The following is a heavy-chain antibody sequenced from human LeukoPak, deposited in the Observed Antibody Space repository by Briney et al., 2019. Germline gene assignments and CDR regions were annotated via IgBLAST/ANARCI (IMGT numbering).Heavy chain of an antibody. CDR3: ARVVGASEYFQH. Sequence: VASVKVSCKASGYTFTGYYMHWVRQAPGQGLEWMGRINPNSGGTNYAQKFQGRVTMTRDTSISTAYMELSRLRSDDTAVYYCARVVGASEYFQHWGQGTLVTVSS. V-gene: IGHV1-2*06. D-gene: IGHD1-26*01. CDR1: GYTFTGYY. J-gene: IGHJ1*01. CDR2: INPNSGGT.